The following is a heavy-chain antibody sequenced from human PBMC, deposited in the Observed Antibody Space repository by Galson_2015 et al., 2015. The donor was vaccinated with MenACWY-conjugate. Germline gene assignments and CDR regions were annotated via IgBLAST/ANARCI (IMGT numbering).Heavy chain of an antibody. D-gene: IGHD2-2*01. V-gene: IGHV3-21*01. CDR2: ISTSSTNI. Sequence: SLRLSCATSGFTFNNYDMNWVRQAPGKGLEWVSSISTSSTNIYYADSVKGRFTISRDNAKNSVYLQMNSLRAEDTAVYFCARVLPSAMIHGFDYWGQGTLVTVSS. CDR3: ARVLPSAMIHGFDY. CDR1: GFTFNNYD. J-gene: IGHJ4*02.